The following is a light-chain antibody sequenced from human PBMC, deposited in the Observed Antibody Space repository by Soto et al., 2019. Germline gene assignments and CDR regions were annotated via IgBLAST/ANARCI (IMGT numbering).Light chain of an antibody. CDR3: SSYAGSNIPVV. V-gene: IGLV2-8*01. J-gene: IGLJ2*01. Sequence: QSALTQPPSASGSPGQSVTISCTGTSSDVGGYNCVSWYQQHPGKAPTLMIYEVSKRPSGVPDRFSGSKSGNTASLTVSGLQAEDEADYYCSSYAGSNIPVVFGGGTKLTVL. CDR2: EVS. CDR1: SSDVGGYNC.